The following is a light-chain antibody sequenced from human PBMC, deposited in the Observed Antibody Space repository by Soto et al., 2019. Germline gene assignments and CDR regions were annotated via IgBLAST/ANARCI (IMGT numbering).Light chain of an antibody. CDR3: QQRSSWPPFT. CDR1: QSISSY. CDR2: DAS. J-gene: IGKJ4*01. Sequence: PGERATLSCRASQSISSYLAWYQQKPGQTPRLLIYDASKGATGIPARFSGSGSGTDFTLTISSLEPEDFAVYYCQQRSSWPPFTFAGGTKVDIK. V-gene: IGKV3-11*01.